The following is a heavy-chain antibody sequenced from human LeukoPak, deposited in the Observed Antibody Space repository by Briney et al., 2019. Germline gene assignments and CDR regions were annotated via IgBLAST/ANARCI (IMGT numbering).Heavy chain of an antibody. CDR1: GYTFTSFG. J-gene: IGHJ4*02. CDR2: MGAYNGDT. Sequence: ASVKVSCKPSGYTFTSFGISWGRQAPGQGLEVMGWMGAYNGDTNYAQKFQGRVTMTTDTSTSTAYLDLRSLRPDDTAVYYCTRDHCSGDNCPSFDYWGQGTLVTVSS. D-gene: IGHD2-15*01. CDR3: TRDHCSGDNCPSFDY. V-gene: IGHV1-18*04.